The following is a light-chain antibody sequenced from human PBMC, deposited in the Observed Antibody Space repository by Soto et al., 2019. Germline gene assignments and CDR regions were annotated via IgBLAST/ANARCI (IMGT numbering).Light chain of an antibody. V-gene: IGKV3-20*01. CDR3: QQYGGSPRT. CDR2: GAS. Sequence: EIVLTQSPGTLSLSPGERASLSCRASQSIANSLAWYQQKPGQAPRLLIFGASNRATGIPDRFSGSGSGTDFTLTISRLEPEDFAVYHCQQYGGSPRTFGQGTKVDNK. J-gene: IGKJ1*01. CDR1: QSIANS.